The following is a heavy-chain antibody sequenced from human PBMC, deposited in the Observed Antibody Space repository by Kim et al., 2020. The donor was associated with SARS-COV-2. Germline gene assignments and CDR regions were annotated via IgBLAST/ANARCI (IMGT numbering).Heavy chain of an antibody. CDR3: ATLRWFAKY. D-gene: IGHD3-10*01. Sequence: SGLTYYNPSLKSRVTISVDTSKNQFSLKLSSVTAADTAVYYCATLRWFAKYWGQGTLVTVSS. V-gene: IGHV4-39*01. CDR2: SGLT. J-gene: IGHJ4*02.